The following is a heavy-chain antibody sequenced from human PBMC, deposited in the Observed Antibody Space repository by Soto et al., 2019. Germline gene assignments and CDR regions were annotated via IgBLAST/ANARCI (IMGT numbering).Heavy chain of an antibody. Sequence: GSLRLSCEGSGLTFSTAYMSWVRQAPGKGLEWVGRIKTEADGGTTEYAAPVKGRFNISRDDSKNTLYVEMSSLKTEDTAVYYCTTDRPSRLRNPRVWGRGTLVTVSS. CDR1: GLTFSTAY. D-gene: IGHD4-17*01. CDR3: TTDRPSRLRNPRV. V-gene: IGHV3-15*01. CDR2: IKTEADGGTT. J-gene: IGHJ4*02.